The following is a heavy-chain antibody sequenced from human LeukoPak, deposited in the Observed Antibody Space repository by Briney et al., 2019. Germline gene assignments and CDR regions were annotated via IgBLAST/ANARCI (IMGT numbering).Heavy chain of an antibody. CDR3: ARESAGWELGEAPPYYYYYMDV. Sequence: SETLSLTCTVSGGSISSYYWSWIRQPPGKGLEWIGYIYYSGSTNYNPSLKSRVTISVDTSKNQFSLKLSSVTAADTAVYYCARESAGWELGEAPPYYYYYMDVWGKGTTVTVSS. CDR2: IYYSGST. CDR1: GGSISSYY. V-gene: IGHV4-59*01. D-gene: IGHD1-26*01. J-gene: IGHJ6*03.